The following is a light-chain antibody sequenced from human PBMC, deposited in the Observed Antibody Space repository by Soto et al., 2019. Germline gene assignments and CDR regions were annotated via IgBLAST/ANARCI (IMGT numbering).Light chain of an antibody. V-gene: IGLV2-14*03. CDR2: DVS. CDR1: SSDVGGYNY. Sequence: QSALTQPASVSGSPGQSITISCTGTSSDVGGYNYVSWYQHHPGKAPKLMIYDVSSRPSGVSYRFSGSKSGNTASLTISGLQAEDEADYYCSSYTSSTMEVFGTGTKLTVL. CDR3: SSYTSSTMEV. J-gene: IGLJ1*01.